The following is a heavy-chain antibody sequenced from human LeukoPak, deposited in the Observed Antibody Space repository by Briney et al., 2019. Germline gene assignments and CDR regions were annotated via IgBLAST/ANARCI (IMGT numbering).Heavy chain of an antibody. Sequence: GGSLKLSCAASGFTFNTFGMNWVRQAPGKGLEWVSYISKSGITIYYADSVKGRFTISRDNAKNSLYLQMNSLRAEDTAVYYCARVVWFDPWGQGTLVTVSS. CDR2: ISKSGITI. V-gene: IGHV3-48*04. J-gene: IGHJ5*02. CDR3: ARVVWFDP. CDR1: GFTFNTFG.